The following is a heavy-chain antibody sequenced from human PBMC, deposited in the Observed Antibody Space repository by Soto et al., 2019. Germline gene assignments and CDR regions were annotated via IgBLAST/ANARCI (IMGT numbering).Heavy chain of an antibody. Sequence: QVQLVESGGSVVQPGRSLRLSCTASGFTFSTYGMQWVRQAPGKGLEWVAVISYDGSKKYYADSVKGRFSISRDNSKNTLYLQMNSLRPEDTAVYYCAKDSLINYGVYVDVVDWWGQGTLVTVSS. CDR2: ISYDGSKK. CDR3: AKDSLINYGVYVDVVDW. D-gene: IGHD4-17*01. J-gene: IGHJ4*02. CDR1: GFTFSTYG. V-gene: IGHV3-30*18.